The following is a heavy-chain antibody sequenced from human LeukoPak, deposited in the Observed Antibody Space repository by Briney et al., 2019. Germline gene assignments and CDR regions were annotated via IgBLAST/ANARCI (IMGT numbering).Heavy chain of an antibody. Sequence: HGESLKISCKGSGYTFTSQYIAWVRQMPGRGLEWMGIIYPGDSETRYSPSFQGQVSISADKSISTVYLEWSSLRASDTAMYYCARHARVGANKIYDYFDTWGQGILVTVSS. J-gene: IGHJ5*02. CDR2: IYPGDSET. D-gene: IGHD1-26*01. V-gene: IGHV5-51*01. CDR1: GYTFTSQY. CDR3: ARHARVGANKIYDYFDT.